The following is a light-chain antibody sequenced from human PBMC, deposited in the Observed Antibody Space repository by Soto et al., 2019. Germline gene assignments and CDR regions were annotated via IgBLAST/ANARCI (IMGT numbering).Light chain of an antibody. J-gene: IGKJ3*01. CDR3: QQYYSNPFT. CDR1: QSVLYSSNNKNY. V-gene: IGKV4-1*01. CDR2: WAS. Sequence: DIVMTQAPDSLAVSLGERATINCKYSQSVLYSSNNKNYLAWYQQKPGQPPKLLIYWASTRESGVPDRFSGSGSGTDFTLTISSLQAEDVAVYYCQQYYSNPFTCGLGTKVDIK.